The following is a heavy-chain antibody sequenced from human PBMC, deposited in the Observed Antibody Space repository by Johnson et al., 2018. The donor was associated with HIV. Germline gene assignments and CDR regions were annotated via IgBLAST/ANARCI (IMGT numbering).Heavy chain of an antibody. D-gene: IGHD3-10*01. Sequence: QVQLVESGGDVVQPGRSLRLSCAASGFTFSDYYMSWIRQAPGKGLEWVSYISSSGSTIYYAASVKCRFPISRDNAKNSLYLQMHSLSAEDTAVYYCARDRLWFGESDAFDIWGQGTMVTVSS. J-gene: IGHJ3*02. V-gene: IGHV3-11*04. CDR2: ISSSGSTI. CDR3: ARDRLWFGESDAFDI. CDR1: GFTFSDYY.